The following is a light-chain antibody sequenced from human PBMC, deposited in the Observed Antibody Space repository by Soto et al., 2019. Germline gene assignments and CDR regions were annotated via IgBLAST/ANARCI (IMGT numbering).Light chain of an antibody. V-gene: IGKV3D-20*02. CDR2: DAS. CDR3: QQRTDRPPWT. J-gene: IGKJ1*01. Sequence: EIVLTQSPATLSLSPGERATLSCRASQSVSSSYLAWYQQKPGQAPRLLIFDASQRATGIPARFRGSGSGTDFTLSISSLEPEDFAVYYCQQRTDRPPWTFGQGTKVDIK. CDR1: QSVSSSY.